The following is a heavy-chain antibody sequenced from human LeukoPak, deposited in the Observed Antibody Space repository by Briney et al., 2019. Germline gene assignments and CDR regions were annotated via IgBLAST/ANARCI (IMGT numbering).Heavy chain of an antibody. Sequence: ASVKVSCKASGYTFASYGISWVRQAPGQGLEWIGWISAYNGNTNYAQKFQDRVTLTTDTSATTVYMELTSLRSDDTAIYYCARDGTEDVRRSSQFYVKYNYNGMGVWGQGTMVTVSS. J-gene: IGHJ6*02. CDR2: ISAYNGNT. V-gene: IGHV1-18*01. CDR3: ARDGTEDVRRSSQFYVKYNYNGMGV. D-gene: IGHD1-1*01. CDR1: GYTFASYG.